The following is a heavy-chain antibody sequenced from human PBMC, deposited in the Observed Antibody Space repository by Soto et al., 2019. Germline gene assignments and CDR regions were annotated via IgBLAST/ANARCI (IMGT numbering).Heavy chain of an antibody. CDR2: IIPVLAIT. CDR3: ARAPLGLIVAPEC. J-gene: IGHJ4*02. D-gene: IGHD5-12*01. CDR1: GDTFSSYT. Sequence: GASVKVSCKASGDTFSSYTISWVRQAPGQGLEWMGRIIPVLAITNYARKLQGRVTITADKSTSTVYMELSSLRSDDTAVYYGARAPLGLIVAPECWGKGTLVTVAS. V-gene: IGHV1-69*02.